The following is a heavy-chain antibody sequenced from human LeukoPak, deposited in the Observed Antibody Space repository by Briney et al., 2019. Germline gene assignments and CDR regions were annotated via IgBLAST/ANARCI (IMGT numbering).Heavy chain of an antibody. D-gene: IGHD3/OR15-3a*01. CDR1: GGSFSGYY. V-gene: IGHV4-34*01. CDR2: INHSGST. J-gene: IGHJ3*02. Sequence: SETLSLTCAVYGGSFSGYYWSWIRQPPGKWLEWIGEINHSGSTNYNPSLKSRVTISVDTSKNQFSLKLSSVTAADTAVYYCARLPAPAGLSIWGQGTMVTVSS. CDR3: ARLPAPAGLSI.